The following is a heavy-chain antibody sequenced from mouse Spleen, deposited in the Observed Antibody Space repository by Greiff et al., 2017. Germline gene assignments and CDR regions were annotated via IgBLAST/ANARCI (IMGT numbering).Heavy chain of an antibody. CDR1: GYSITSGYY. Sequence: EVQLVESGPGLVKPSQSLSLTCSVTGYSITSGYYWNWIRQFPGNKLEWMGYISYDGSNNYNPSLKNRISITRDTSKNQFFLKLNSVTTEDTATYYCAREERGAWFAYWGQGTLVTVSA. CDR3: AREERGAWFAY. J-gene: IGHJ3*01. CDR2: ISYDGSN. V-gene: IGHV3-6*01.